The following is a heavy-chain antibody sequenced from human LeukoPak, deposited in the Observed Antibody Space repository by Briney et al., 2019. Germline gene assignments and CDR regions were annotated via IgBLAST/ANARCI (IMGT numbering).Heavy chain of an antibody. CDR3: AREHYDSSGYFDY. D-gene: IGHD3-22*01. Sequence: GGSLRLSCAASGFTVSSNYMSWVRQVPGKGLEWVSVIYSGGSTYYADSVKGRFTISRDNSKNTLYLQMNSLRAEDTAVYYCAREHYDSSGYFDYWGQGTLVTVSS. CDR2: IYSGGST. CDR1: GFTVSSNY. V-gene: IGHV3-66*01. J-gene: IGHJ4*02.